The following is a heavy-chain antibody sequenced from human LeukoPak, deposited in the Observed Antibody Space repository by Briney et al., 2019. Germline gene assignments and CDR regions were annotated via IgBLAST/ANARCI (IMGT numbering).Heavy chain of an antibody. CDR1: GYSISSGYY. D-gene: IGHD6-13*01. CDR3: ARQGGGYSSSWYKPGLNWFDP. V-gene: IGHV4-38-2*02. J-gene: IGHJ5*02. Sequence: SETLSLTCTVAGYSISSGYYWGWIRQPPGKGLEWIGSIYHSGSTYYNPSLKSRVTISVDTSKNQFSLKLSSVTAADTAVYYCARQGGGYSSSWYKPGLNWFDPWGQGTLVTVSS. CDR2: IYHSGST.